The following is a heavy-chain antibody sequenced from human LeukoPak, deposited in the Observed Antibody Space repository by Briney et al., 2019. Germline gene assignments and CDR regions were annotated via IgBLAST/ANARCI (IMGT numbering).Heavy chain of an antibody. Sequence: ASVKVSCKASGYTFTGYYMHWVRQAPGQGLEWMGWINLNSGGTNYAQKFQGRVTMTRDTSISTAYMELSRLRSDDTAVYYCAREDYYDSSGYPGGYWGQGTLVTVSS. CDR3: AREDYYDSSGYPGGY. V-gene: IGHV1-2*02. CDR1: GYTFTGYY. D-gene: IGHD3-22*01. CDR2: INLNSGGT. J-gene: IGHJ4*02.